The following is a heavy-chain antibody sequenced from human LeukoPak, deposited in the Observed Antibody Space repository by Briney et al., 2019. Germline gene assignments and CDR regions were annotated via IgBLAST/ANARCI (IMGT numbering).Heavy chain of an antibody. V-gene: IGHV5-51*01. CDR1: GHSFTNHW. D-gene: IGHD1-26*01. Sequence: GESLKVSCKASGHSFTNHWIGWVRQMPGIGLEWVGIINFGDSETLYSPSFQGQVTISLDKSISTTYLQWRSLKASDTATYYCATRPYAGSPNWYDPWGQGTLVTVSS. J-gene: IGHJ5*02. CDR3: ATRPYAGSPNWYDP. CDR2: INFGDSET.